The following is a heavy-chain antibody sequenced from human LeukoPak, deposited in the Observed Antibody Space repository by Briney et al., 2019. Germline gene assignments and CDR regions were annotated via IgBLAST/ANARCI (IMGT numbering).Heavy chain of an antibody. J-gene: IGHJ4*02. CDR3: ASPGPDYGDYAYRY. CDR2: IYYTGST. V-gene: IGHV4-61*03. CDR1: GGSFSSGRYY. D-gene: IGHD4-17*01. Sequence: PSETLSLTCTVSGGSFSSGRYYWSWIRPSPGKGLEWVGYIYYTGSTNYNPSLKRRVTILLDTSKNHFSLKLRSVTAADTAVYYCASPGPDYGDYAYRYWGQGTLVTVSS.